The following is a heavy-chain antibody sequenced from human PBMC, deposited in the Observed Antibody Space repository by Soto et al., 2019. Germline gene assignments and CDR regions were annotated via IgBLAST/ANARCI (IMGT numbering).Heavy chain of an antibody. D-gene: IGHD6-25*01. CDR2: VYFSGST. CDR1: GGSISSSSYY. V-gene: IGHV4-39*01. Sequence: LQLQESGPGLVKPSETLSLTCTVSGGSISSSSYYWGWIRQPPGKGLEWIGSVYFSGSTYYNPSLRSRVTISVDTSKNQFSLKLTSVTAADTAVFYCARQGVAALHFDYWGQGTLVTVSS. CDR3: ARQGVAALHFDY. J-gene: IGHJ4*02.